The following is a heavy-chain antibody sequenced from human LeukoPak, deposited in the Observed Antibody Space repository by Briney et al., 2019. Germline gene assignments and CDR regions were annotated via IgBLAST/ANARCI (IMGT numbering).Heavy chain of an antibody. Sequence: SETLSLTCTVSGGSISSYYWSWIRQPPGKGLEWIGYIYYSGSTNYNPSLKSRVTISVDTSKNQFSLKLSSVTAADTAVYYCARAGGYDLVIYHYYYYMDVWGKGTTVTVSS. CDR3: ARAGGYDLVIYHYYYYMDV. CDR1: GGSISSYY. CDR2: IYYSGST. J-gene: IGHJ6*03. V-gene: IGHV4-59*08. D-gene: IGHD5-12*01.